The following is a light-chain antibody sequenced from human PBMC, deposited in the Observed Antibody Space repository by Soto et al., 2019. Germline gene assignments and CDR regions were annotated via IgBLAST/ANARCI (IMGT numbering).Light chain of an antibody. Sequence: QSVLTQPPSASGTPGQRVTISCSGSSSNVGSYFVNWYLHIPGAAPKLLIYSDGRRPSGVPDRFSGSKSGPSASLAISGLQSEDEDDYYCAAWDVSLNGHVLGTGTKVTV. CDR2: SDG. V-gene: IGLV1-44*01. J-gene: IGLJ1*01. CDR3: AAWDVSLNGHV. CDR1: SSNVGSYF.